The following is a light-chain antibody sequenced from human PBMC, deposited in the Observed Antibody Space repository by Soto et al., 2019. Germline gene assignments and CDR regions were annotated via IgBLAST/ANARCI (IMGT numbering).Light chain of an antibody. Sequence: QSALTQPASVSGSPGQSITISCTGTSSDVGNYHFVSWYQQHTGKAPKLIVYEGNKRPSGVSNRFSGSRSGDTASLTISGLQAEDEADYYCCSYAGSYYVFRIGTKVTVL. CDR2: EGN. CDR3: CSYAGSYYV. V-gene: IGLV2-23*01. CDR1: SSDVGNYHF. J-gene: IGLJ1*01.